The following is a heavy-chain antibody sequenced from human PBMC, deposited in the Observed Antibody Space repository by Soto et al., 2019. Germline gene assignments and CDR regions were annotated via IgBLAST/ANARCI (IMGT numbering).Heavy chain of an antibody. V-gene: IGHV6-1*01. J-gene: IGHJ3*02. CDR2: TYYRSKWYN. D-gene: IGHD3-22*01. Sequence: PSQTLSLTCAISGDSVSSNSAAWNLIRQSPSRGLEWLGRTYYRSKWYNDYAVSVKSRITINPDTSKNQFSLQLSSVTPEDTAVYYCARVGRRNYYDSSGYYYRGNDAFDIWGQGTMVTVSS. CDR3: ARVGRRNYYDSSGYYYRGNDAFDI. CDR1: GDSVSSNSAA.